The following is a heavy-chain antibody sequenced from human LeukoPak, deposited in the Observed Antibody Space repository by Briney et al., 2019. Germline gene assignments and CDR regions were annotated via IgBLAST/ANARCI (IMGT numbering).Heavy chain of an antibody. D-gene: IGHD2-15*01. V-gene: IGHV4-30-4*01. J-gene: IGHJ4*02. CDR1: GGSISSGDYY. Sequence: SETLSLTCTVSGGSISSGDYYWSWLRQPPGKGLEWIGYIYYSGSTYYNPSLKSRVTISVDTSKNQFSLKLSSVTAADTAVYYCARVAYGSFYYFDYWGQGTLVTVFS. CDR3: ARVAYGSFYYFDY. CDR2: IYYSGST.